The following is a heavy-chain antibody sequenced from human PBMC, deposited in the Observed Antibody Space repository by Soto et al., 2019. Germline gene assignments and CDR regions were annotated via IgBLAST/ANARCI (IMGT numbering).Heavy chain of an antibody. CDR2: ISYDGSNK. J-gene: IGHJ4*02. CDR3: AKGVGATKHNYFDY. Sequence: WWSLRLSCSASVFTFSSYAMHWFRQAPGKGLEWVAVISYDGSNKYYADSVKGRFTISRDNSKNTLYLQMNSLRAEDTAVYYCAKGVGATKHNYFDYWGQGTLVTVSS. V-gene: IGHV3-30-3*01. D-gene: IGHD1-26*01. CDR1: VFTFSSYA.